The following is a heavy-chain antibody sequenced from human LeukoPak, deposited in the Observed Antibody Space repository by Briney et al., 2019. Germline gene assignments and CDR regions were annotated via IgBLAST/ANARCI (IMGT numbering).Heavy chain of an antibody. D-gene: IGHD2-2*01. Sequence: SETLSLTCTVSGGSISSGSYYWSWIRQPAGKGLEWIGRVYTSGSTNHNPSLKSRVTISVDTSKNQFSLKLSSVTAADTALYYCARDSLLPSAMGYYYMDVWGKGTTVTVSS. CDR3: ARDSLLPSAMGYYYMDV. J-gene: IGHJ6*03. CDR2: VYTSGST. CDR1: GGSISSGSYY. V-gene: IGHV4-61*02.